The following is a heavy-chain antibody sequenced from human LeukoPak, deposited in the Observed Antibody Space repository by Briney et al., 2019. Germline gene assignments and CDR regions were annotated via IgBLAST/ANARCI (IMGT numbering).Heavy chain of an antibody. V-gene: IGHV7-4-1*02. CDR3: ARQGPGYCGTTSCYGVDY. CDR2: INTNTGNP. Sequence: ASVKVSCKASGYTFTSCAMNWVRQAPGQGLEWMGWINTNTGNPTYAQGFTGRFVFSLDTSVSTAYLQISSLKSEDTAVYYCARQGPGYCGTTSCYGVDYWGQGTLVTVSS. D-gene: IGHD2-2*01. J-gene: IGHJ4*02. CDR1: GYTFTSCA.